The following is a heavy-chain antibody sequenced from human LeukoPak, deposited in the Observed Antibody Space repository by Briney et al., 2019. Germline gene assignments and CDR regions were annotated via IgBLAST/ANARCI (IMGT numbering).Heavy chain of an antibody. CDR2: INHSGST. CDR1: GGSFSGYY. Sequence: PSETLSLTCAVYGGSFSGYYWSWIRQPPGKGLEWIGEINHSGSTNYNPSLKSRVTISVDTSKNQFSLKLGSVTAADTAVYYCARGPGYYDILTGYQPIDYWGQGILVTVSS. CDR3: ARGPGYYDILTGYQPIDY. D-gene: IGHD3-9*01. J-gene: IGHJ4*02. V-gene: IGHV4-34*01.